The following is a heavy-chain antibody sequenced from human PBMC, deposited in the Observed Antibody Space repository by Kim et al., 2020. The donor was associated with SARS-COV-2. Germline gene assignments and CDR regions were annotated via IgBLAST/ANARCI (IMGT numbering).Heavy chain of an antibody. CDR2: ISSSSSYT. J-gene: IGHJ6*02. CDR3: ASNLGQVGYCSSTSCHYGMDV. CDR1: GFTFSDYY. V-gene: IGHV3-11*06. Sequence: GGSLRLSCAASGFTFSDYYMSWIRQAPGKGLEWVSYISSSSSYTNYADSVKGRFTISRDNAKNSLYLQMNSLRAEDTAVYYCASNLGQVGYCSSTSCHYGMDVWGQGTTVTVSS. D-gene: IGHD2-2*01.